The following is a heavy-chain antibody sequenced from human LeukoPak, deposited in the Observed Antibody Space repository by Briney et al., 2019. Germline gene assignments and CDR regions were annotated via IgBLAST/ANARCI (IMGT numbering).Heavy chain of an antibody. CDR3: ARIDLGYYYYMDV. J-gene: IGHJ6*03. CDR2: INPNGGGT. CDR1: GYTFTGYY. Sequence: SVQVSCKASGYTFTGYYMHLVRQAPGHALEWMGWINPNGGGTNYAQKFQGRVTMTRDTSISTAYMELSRLRSDDTAVYYCARIDLGYYYYMDVWGKGTTVTVSS. V-gene: IGHV1-2*02.